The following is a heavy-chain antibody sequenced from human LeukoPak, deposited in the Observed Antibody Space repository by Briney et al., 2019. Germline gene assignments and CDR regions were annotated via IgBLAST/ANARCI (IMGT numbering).Heavy chain of an antibody. J-gene: IGHJ4*02. CDR1: GGSISSHY. D-gene: IGHD1-26*01. Sequence: SETLSLTCSVSGGSISSHYWSWIRQPPGKGLEYIGYIYYSGSTKYNPSLKSRVTISVDTSKNHFSLRVNSVTAADTAFYYCARRLYYSGSSGYYLDLWGQGTLVTVSS. V-gene: IGHV4-59*11. CDR3: ARRLYYSGSSGYYLDL. CDR2: IYYSGST.